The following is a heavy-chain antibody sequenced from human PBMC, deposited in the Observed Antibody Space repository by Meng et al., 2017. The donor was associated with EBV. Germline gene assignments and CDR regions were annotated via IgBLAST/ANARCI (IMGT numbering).Heavy chain of an antibody. D-gene: IGHD3-9*01. CDR2: LHHSGST. Sequence: QVQLQQWGAGLLKPSEPLSLTAAVYGGSVNGYFWSWIRQPPGKGLEWIAELHHSGSTNYNPSLKSRLRISVDTSKNQFSLNLTSVTAADTAVYYCARVSPKRYFDYLAPPDYWGQGTLVTVS. J-gene: IGHJ4*02. V-gene: IGHV4-34*01. CDR3: ARVSPKRYFDYLAPPDY. CDR1: GGSVNGYF.